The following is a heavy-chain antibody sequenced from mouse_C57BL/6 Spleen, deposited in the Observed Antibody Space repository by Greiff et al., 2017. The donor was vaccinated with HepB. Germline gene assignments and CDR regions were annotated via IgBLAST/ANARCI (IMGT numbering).Heavy chain of an antibody. CDR2: ISDGGSYT. CDR1: GFTFSSYA. V-gene: IGHV5-4*01. CDR3: ARDGVYYGSNYFDD. D-gene: IGHD1-1*01. Sequence: DVMLVESGGGLVKPGGSLKLSCAASGFTFSSYAMSWVRQTPEKRLEWVATISDGGSYTYYPDNVKGRFTISRDNAKNNLYLQMSHLKSEDTAMYYCARDGVYYGSNYFDDWGQGTTLTVSS. J-gene: IGHJ2*01.